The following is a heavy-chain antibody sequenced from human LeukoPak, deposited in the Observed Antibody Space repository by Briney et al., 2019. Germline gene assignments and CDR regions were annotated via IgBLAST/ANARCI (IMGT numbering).Heavy chain of an antibody. V-gene: IGHV3-23*01. CDR3: ARGGLDWLSYSQFDY. J-gene: IGHJ4*02. CDR2: TSGTGGST. CDR1: GFTFSDHH. D-gene: IGHD3-9*01. Sequence: PGGSLRLSCAASGFTFSDHHMDWVRQAPGKGLEWVSATSGTGGSTYYADSVKGRFTISRDNSKKTLYLQMNSLRVEDTAVYYCARGGLDWLSYSQFDYWGQGTLVTASS.